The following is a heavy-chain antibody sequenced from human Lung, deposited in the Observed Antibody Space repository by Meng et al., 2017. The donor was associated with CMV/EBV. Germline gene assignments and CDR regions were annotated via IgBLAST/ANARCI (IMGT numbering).Heavy chain of an antibody. Sequence: GGSLRLXXAASRFSFSNHWMHWVRQAPGKGLVWVSRIYSDGVIVHYADFVKGRFTISRDNAKNTLYLQMNSLRVEDTAVYYCVRDGGLNWNPTLDSWGQGTLVTVSS. CDR1: RFSFSNHW. CDR2: IYSDGVIV. J-gene: IGHJ4*02. D-gene: IGHD1-1*01. V-gene: IGHV3-74*01. CDR3: VRDGGLNWNPTLDS.